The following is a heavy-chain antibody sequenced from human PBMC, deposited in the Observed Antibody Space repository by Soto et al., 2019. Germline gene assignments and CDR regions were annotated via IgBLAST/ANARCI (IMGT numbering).Heavy chain of an antibody. J-gene: IGHJ4*02. D-gene: IGHD2-2*02. CDR2: IYHSGST. CDR1: GGSISSSNW. CDR3: ARESGVGYCSSPSCYNFFDY. Sequence: SETLSLTCAVSGGSISSSNWWSWVRQPPGKGLEWIGEIYHSGSTNYNPSLKSRVTISVDKSKNQFSLKLSSVTAADTAVYYCARESGVGYCSSPSCYNFFDYWGQGNLVTVSS. V-gene: IGHV4-4*02.